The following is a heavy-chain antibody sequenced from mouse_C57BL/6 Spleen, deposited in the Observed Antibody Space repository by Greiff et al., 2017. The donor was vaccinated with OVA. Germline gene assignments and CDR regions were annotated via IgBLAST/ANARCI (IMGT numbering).Heavy chain of an antibody. D-gene: IGHD1-1*01. J-gene: IGHJ4*01. CDR2: IDPEDGET. Sequence: EVKVVESGAELVKPGASVKLSCTASGFNIKDYYMHWVKQRTEQGLEWIGRIDPEDGETKYAPKFQGKATITADTSSNTAYLQLSSLTSEDTAVYYCAHYYGSSYYYAMDYWGQGTSVTVSS. CDR1: GFNIKDYY. CDR3: AHYYGSSYYYAMDY. V-gene: IGHV14-2*01.